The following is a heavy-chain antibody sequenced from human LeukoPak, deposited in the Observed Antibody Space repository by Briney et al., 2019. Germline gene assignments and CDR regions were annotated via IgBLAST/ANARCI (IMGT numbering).Heavy chain of an antibody. J-gene: IGHJ4*02. D-gene: IGHD4-11*01. CDR3: ARDDTVTAHFDY. Sequence: GGSLRLFCAASGFTFSTYSMNWVRQAPGKGLEWVSYISGGSSNTFYADSVKGRFTISRDNAKNSLYLQMNSLRAEDTAVYYCARDDTVTAHFDYWGQGTLVTVSS. CDR1: GFTFSTYS. CDR2: ISGGSSNT. V-gene: IGHV3-48*01.